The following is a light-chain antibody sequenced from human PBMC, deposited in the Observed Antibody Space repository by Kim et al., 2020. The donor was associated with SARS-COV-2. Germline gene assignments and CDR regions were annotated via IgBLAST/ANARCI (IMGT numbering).Light chain of an antibody. Sequence: FVGDRVTIPCRASQSVSGWLAWYQQKPGKAPKLLIYRASSLESGVPSRFSGGGSGTEFTLTISSLQPDDFATYYCQQYNSNSPRTFGQGTKVDIK. V-gene: IGKV1-5*03. CDR1: QSVSGW. J-gene: IGKJ1*01. CDR3: QQYNSNSPRT. CDR2: RAS.